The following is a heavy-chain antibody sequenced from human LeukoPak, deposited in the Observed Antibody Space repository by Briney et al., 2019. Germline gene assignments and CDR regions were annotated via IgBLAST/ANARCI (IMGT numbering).Heavy chain of an antibody. CDR1: GGSISSYY. CDR3: ARDHWVRGVIFDYYYYMDV. J-gene: IGHJ6*03. CDR2: IYYSGST. V-gene: IGHV4-39*07. Sequence: PSETLSLTCTVSGGSISSYYWGWIRQPPGKGLEWIGSIYYSGSTYYNPSLKSRVTISVDTSKNQFSLKLSSVTAADTAVYYCARDHWVRGVIFDYYYYMDVWGKGTTVTISS. D-gene: IGHD3-10*01.